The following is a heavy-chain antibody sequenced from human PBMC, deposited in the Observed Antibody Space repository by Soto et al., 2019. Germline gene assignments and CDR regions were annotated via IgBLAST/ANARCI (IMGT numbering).Heavy chain of an antibody. CDR1: GFIFSNYA. J-gene: IGHJ4*02. CDR3: SKGRLSLDF. CDR2: VSANADGT. V-gene: IGHV3-23*01. Sequence: PGGSLRLSCAASGFIFSNYAMNWVRQAPGKGLEWVSFVSANADGTFYADSVKGRFSISRDNSKNTLYLQMNNLRAEDTAIYYCSKGRLSLDFWGQGTLVTGSS.